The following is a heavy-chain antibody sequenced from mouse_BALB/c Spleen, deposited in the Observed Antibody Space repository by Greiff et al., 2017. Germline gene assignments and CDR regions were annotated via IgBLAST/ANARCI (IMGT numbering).Heavy chain of an antibody. V-gene: IGHV5-4*02. D-gene: IGHD1-1*01. CDR3: ASSLITTYAMDY. CDR2: ISDGGSYT. CDR1: GFTFSDYY. Sequence: EVKVEESGGGLVKPGGSLKLSCAASGFTFSDYYMYWVRQTPEKRLEWVATISDGGSYTYYPDSVKGRFTISRDNAKNNLYLQMSSLKSEDTAMYYCASSLITTYAMDYWGQGTSVTVSS. J-gene: IGHJ4*01.